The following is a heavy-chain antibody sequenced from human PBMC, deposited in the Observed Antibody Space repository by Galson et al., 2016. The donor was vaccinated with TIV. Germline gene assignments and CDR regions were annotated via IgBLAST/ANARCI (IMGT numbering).Heavy chain of an antibody. CDR3: ARKDSSVHGDLRGAFDV. CDR1: GFTVSSYH. V-gene: IGHV3-53*01. D-gene: IGHD4-17*01. J-gene: IGHJ3*01. CDR2: IYTGGSA. Sequence: SLRLSCAVSGFTVSSYHMSWVRQAPGKGLEWMSVIYTGGSAYYPDSVKGRFTISRDDSKSTLHLQMNSLTVEDTAVYYCARKDSSVHGDLRGAFDVWGQGTMVIVSS.